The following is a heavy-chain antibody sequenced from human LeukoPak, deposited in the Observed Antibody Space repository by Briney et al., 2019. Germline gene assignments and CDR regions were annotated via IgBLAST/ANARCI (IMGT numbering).Heavy chain of an antibody. CDR2: ISSTGGTA. CDR3: AKNGDRGAYCSGGSCYPYYYYNMDV. V-gene: IGHV3-23*01. J-gene: IGHJ6*03. Sequence: PGGTLRLSCAASGFTFSSFGMSWVRQAPGKGLEWVSAISSTGGTAYYADSAKGRFTISRDNSKNTLYLQMNSLRAEDTAIYYCAKNGDRGAYCSGGSCYPYYYYNMDVWGKGTTVTISS. D-gene: IGHD2-15*01. CDR1: GFTFSSFG.